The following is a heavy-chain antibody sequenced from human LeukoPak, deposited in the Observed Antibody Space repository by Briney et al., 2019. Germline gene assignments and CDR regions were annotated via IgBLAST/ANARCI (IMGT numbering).Heavy chain of an antibody. CDR3: AREDPGHWSRRAFDI. CDR2: ISSDGGST. V-gene: IGHV3-64*04. D-gene: IGHD2-8*02. J-gene: IGHJ3*02. Sequence: GGSLSLSCSASGFTFSRNAMHWVRQAPEKGLEYVSGISSDGGSTYYPDSMKGRFTISRDNSKNTLYLQMNSLSAEDTAVYYCAREDPGHWSRRAFDIWGQGTVVTVTS. CDR1: GFTFSRNA.